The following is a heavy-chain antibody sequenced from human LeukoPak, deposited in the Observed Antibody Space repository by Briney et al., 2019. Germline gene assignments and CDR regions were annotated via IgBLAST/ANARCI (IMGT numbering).Heavy chain of an antibody. CDR1: GFTFSHFG. CDR3: ARPGDAYYYYYMDV. D-gene: IGHD1-1*01. V-gene: IGHV3-33*01. CDR2: TWNDGSKK. J-gene: IGHJ6*03. Sequence: GGSLRLSCEASGFTFSHFGMHWVRQAPGKGLEWVAVTWNDGSKKFYVDSVKGRFTISKDNSQRTLYLQMNDLRVEDTAVYYCARPGDAYYYYYMDVWGKGTTVIVSS.